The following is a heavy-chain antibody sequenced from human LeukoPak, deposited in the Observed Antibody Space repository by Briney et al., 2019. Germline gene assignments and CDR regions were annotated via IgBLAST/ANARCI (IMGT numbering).Heavy chain of an antibody. CDR2: IYYISNT. Sequence: SETLSLTCTVSGGSVGSARYYWSRIPQHPGGVLEWIGYIYYISNTNYNPSLKSRVTMSVNPSKNQFSLKLNSVTAADTAMYYCARTQSQSGSYRYYFGYWGQGTLVTVSS. V-gene: IGHV4-61*01. D-gene: IGHD1-26*01. CDR1: GGSVGSARYY. CDR3: ARTQSQSGSYRYYFGY. J-gene: IGHJ4*02.